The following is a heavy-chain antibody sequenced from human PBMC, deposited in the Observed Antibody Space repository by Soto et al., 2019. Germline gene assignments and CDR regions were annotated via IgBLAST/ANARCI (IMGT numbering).Heavy chain of an antibody. CDR2: FRSGGDDVTT. CDR1: GFTFSYYS. D-gene: IGHD3-10*01. Sequence: GGSLRLSCVASGFTFSYYSMSWVRQAPGKGLEWVSGFRSGGDDVTTYYADSVKGRFTISRDNSKNTLFLQMNSLRAEDTAIYYCAKKVNSGPGSQFFDYWGQGTLVTVSS. CDR3: AKKVNSGPGSQFFDY. J-gene: IGHJ4*02. V-gene: IGHV3-23*01.